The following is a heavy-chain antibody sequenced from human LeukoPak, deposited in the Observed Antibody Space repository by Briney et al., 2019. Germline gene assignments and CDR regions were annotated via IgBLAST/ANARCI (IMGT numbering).Heavy chain of an antibody. CDR3: AKKLPGLEWLYHYYGMDV. Sequence: GASLRLSCAASGFTFSSYAMSWVRQAPGKGLEWVSAISGCGGSTYYADSVKGRFTISRDNSKNTLYLQMNSLRAEDTAVYYCAKKLPGLEWLYHYYGMDVWGQGTTVTVSS. CDR1: GFTFSSYA. D-gene: IGHD3-3*01. CDR2: ISGCGGST. J-gene: IGHJ6*02. V-gene: IGHV3-23*01.